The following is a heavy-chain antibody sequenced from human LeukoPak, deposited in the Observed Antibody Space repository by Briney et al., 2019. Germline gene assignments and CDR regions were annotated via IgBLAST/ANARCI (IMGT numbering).Heavy chain of an antibody. CDR1: GFTFSHYA. CDR3: AKDAERGFHFSNSLQS. J-gene: IGHJ4*02. D-gene: IGHD4-11*01. CDR2: IWNDGSDK. V-gene: IGHV3-33*06. Sequence: GRSLRPSCTASGFTFSHYAMHWVRQAPAKGLEWVAVIWNDGSDKYYGDSVKGRFAISRDNSKKTVYLQLSSLRVEDTAVYYSAKDAERGFHFSNSLQSWGQGTLVTVSS.